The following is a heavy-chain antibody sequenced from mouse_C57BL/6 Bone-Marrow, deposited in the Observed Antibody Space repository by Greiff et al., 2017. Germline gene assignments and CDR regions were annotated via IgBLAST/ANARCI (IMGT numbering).Heavy chain of an antibody. CDR1: GYTFTSYW. D-gene: IGHD1-1*01. V-gene: IGHV1-69*01. CDR2: IDPSDSYT. J-gene: IGHJ2*01. CDR3: AGDYYGSSYWSYYFDY. Sequence: QVQLQQPGAELVMPGASVKLSCKASGYTFTSYWMHWVKQRPGQGLEWIGEIDPSDSYTNYNQKFKGKSTLTVDKSSSTAYMQLSSLTSEDSAVYYCAGDYYGSSYWSYYFDYWGQGTTLTVSA.